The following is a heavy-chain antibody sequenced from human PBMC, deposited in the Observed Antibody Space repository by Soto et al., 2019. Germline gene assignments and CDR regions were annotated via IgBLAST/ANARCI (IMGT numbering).Heavy chain of an antibody. Sequence: EVQLVEYGGGLVKPGDSRRMTCTGSGFTFSSFTLNWVRQAPGKGPEWLASISGSSSPKYYADSVRGRCTIFRDNAKNSVNLQMNNLRGEYTAVYYCVRGDSLDQWGQGTLVAVSS. CDR1: GFTFSSFT. J-gene: IGHJ4*02. V-gene: IGHV3-21*01. D-gene: IGHD1-1*01. CDR2: ISGSSSPK. CDR3: VRGDSLDQ.